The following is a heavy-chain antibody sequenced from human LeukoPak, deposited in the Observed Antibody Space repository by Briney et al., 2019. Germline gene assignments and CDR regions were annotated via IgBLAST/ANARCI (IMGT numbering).Heavy chain of an antibody. V-gene: IGHV4-59*01. CDR1: GGSISGSY. D-gene: IGHD2-2*02. J-gene: IGHJ5*02. CDR3: ARYTDCSSTSCFTSWFDP. Sequence: SETLSLTCTVSGGSISGSYWSWIRQTPGKGLEWIGYIYYSGNANYNPSLKSRVTISVDTSKNQFSLKLSSVTAADTAVYYCARYTDCSSTSCFTSWFDPWGQGTLVTVSS. CDR2: IYYSGNA.